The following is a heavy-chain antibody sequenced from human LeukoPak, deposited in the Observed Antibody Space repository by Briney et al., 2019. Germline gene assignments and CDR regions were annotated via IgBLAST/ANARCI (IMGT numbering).Heavy chain of an antibody. CDR2: IIAICGTE. Sequence: ASVKVSCKDSGGTFISYDISWVRQAPGQGIEWMGGIIAICGTENYAKKLEGRVKNNKDESTSKDYMEVSRQRSEDTDVCYRAREVYCIGGSCQYFYYWGQGTLVTGSS. V-gene: IGHV1-69*05. CDR3: AREVYCIGGSCQYFYY. J-gene: IGHJ4*02. D-gene: IGHD2-15*01. CDR1: GGTFISYD.